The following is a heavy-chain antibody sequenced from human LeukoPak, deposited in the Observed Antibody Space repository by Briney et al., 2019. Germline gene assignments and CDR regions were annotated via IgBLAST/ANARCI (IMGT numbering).Heavy chain of an antibody. D-gene: IGHD3-10*01. V-gene: IGHV4-59*01. CDR3: ARDGGYGSGSLI. CDR1: GGSISNYY. J-gene: IGHJ3*02. CDR2: IFYSGST. Sequence: SETLSLTCTVSGGSISNYYWSWIRQPPGKGLEWIGYIFYSGSTNYNPSLKSRVSILVDTSKNQFSLKLNSVTAADTAVYYCARDGGYGSGSLIWGQGTLVTVS.